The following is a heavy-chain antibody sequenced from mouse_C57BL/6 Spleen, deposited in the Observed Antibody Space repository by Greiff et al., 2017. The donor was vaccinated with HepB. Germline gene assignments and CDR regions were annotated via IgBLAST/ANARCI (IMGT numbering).Heavy chain of an antibody. CDR1: GYTFTSYW. J-gene: IGHJ4*01. CDR3: ARRGYGNYVGAMDY. D-gene: IGHD2-1*01. Sequence: QVQLQQPGAELVMPGASVKLSCKASGYTFTSYWMHWVKQRPGQGLEWIGEIDPSDSYTNYNQKFKGMSTLTVDKSSSTAYMQLSSLTSEDSAVYYCARRGYGNYVGAMDYWGQGTSVTVSS. V-gene: IGHV1-69*01. CDR2: IDPSDSYT.